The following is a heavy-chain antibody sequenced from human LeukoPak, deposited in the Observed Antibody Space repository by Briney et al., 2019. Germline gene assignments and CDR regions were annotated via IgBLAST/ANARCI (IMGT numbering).Heavy chain of an antibody. CDR1: GSTFNYYA. J-gene: IGHJ4*02. CDR3: ARDWRLGELSPYYFDY. D-gene: IGHD3-16*02. CDR2: ISSSSSYI. Sequence: GGSLRLSCAASGSTFNYYAMSWVRQAPGKGLEWVSSISSSSSYIYYADSVKGRFTISRDNAKNSLYLQMNSLRAEDTAVYYCARDWRLGELSPYYFDYWGQGTLVTVSS. V-gene: IGHV3-21*01.